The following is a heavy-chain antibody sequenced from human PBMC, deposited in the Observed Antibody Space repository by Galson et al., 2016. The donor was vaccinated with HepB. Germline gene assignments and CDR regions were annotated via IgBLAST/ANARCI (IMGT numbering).Heavy chain of an antibody. CDR3: VRDPYGGYGY. V-gene: IGHV3-7*01. CDR2: INRDGSTK. Sequence: SLRLSCAASGFTFSSYYMLWARQAPGKGPEWVANINRDGSTKNYADSVRGRFTISRDNAQNSLYLQMNSLRVEDTAVYYCVRDPYGGYGYWGQGTLVTVSS. J-gene: IGHJ4*02. CDR1: GFTFSSYY. D-gene: IGHD4/OR15-4a*01.